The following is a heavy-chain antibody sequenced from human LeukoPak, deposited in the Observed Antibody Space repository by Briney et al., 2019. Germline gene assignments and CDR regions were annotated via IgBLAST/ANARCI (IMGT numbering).Heavy chain of an antibody. J-gene: IGHJ4*02. Sequence: ASVKVSCKASGYTFGSYYMHWVRQAPGQGLEWVGLINPTGDSTNYAQNFRGRVTMTRDTSTSTVYMDLSSLRSEDTAVYYCARALSGASRMGNDYWGQGTLVTVSS. V-gene: IGHV1-46*01. CDR3: ARALSGASRMGNDY. CDR2: INPTGDST. D-gene: IGHD2-15*01. CDR1: GYTFGSYY.